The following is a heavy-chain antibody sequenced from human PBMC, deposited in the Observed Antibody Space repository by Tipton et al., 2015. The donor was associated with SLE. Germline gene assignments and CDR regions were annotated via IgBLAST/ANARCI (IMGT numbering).Heavy chain of an antibody. Sequence: GSLRLSCSVSGGSISSSTYYWGWIRQPPGKGLEWIGSMYYSGTRYYNPSLKSRVSISVDTSKNQFSLKRSSVAAADTAVYYCARRGNYYDSSYYFDYWGQGTLVTVSS. CDR3: ARRGNYYDSSYYFDY. D-gene: IGHD3-22*01. J-gene: IGHJ4*02. CDR1: GGSISSSTYY. CDR2: MYYSGTR. V-gene: IGHV4-39*01.